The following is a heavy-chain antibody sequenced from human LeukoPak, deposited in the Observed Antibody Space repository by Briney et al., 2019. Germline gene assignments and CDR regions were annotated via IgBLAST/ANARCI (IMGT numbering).Heavy chain of an antibody. CDR3: ARGRKYYYDSSGSNWFDP. D-gene: IGHD3-22*01. Sequence: ASVTVSCKASGYTFTSYGISWVRQALGQGLEWMGWISAYNGNTNYAQKLQGRVTITTDTYTSTAYMELRSLRSDDTAVYYCARGRKYYYDSSGSNWFDPWGQGTLVTVSS. V-gene: IGHV1-18*01. CDR2: ISAYNGNT. CDR1: GYTFTSYG. J-gene: IGHJ5*02.